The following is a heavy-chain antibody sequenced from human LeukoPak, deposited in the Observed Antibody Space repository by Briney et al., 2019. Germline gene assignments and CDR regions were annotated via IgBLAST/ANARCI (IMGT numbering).Heavy chain of an antibody. Sequence: PGRSLRLSCAASGFTFDDYAMHWVRQAPGKGLEWVSGISWNSGSIGYADSVKGRFTISRDNAKNSLYLQMNSLRAEDTALYYCAKDISSGYTEYFQHWGQGTLVTVSS. V-gene: IGHV3-9*01. CDR2: ISWNSGSI. CDR1: GFTFDDYA. CDR3: AKDISSGYTEYFQH. D-gene: IGHD3-22*01. J-gene: IGHJ1*01.